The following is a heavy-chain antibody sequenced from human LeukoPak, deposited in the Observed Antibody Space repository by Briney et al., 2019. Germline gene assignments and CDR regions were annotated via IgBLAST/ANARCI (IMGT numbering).Heavy chain of an antibody. V-gene: IGHV3-21*01. D-gene: IGHD4-17*01. CDR1: GFTFKSFS. J-gene: IGHJ4*02. CDR2: ISGSGNNR. Sequence: PGGSLRLTCAASGFTFKSFSMNWVRQTPGKGLEWVSAISGSGNNRYYADSLKGRFTVSRDNARDSLYLQMSSLRAEDTAVYYCARQGNGDYPFGFWGQGTLVTVSS. CDR3: ARQGNGDYPFGF.